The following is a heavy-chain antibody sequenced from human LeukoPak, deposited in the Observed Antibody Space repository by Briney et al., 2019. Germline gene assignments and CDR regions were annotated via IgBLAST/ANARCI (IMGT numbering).Heavy chain of an antibody. Sequence: SETLSLTCAVYGGSFNGYYWSWIRQTPGKGLEWIGEIIPRGSASYIPSLKSRVAISIDTSKNQFSLRLSAVTAADTAAYYCARYLTGERAFDVWGQGTVITVSS. CDR2: IIPRGSA. J-gene: IGHJ3*01. CDR1: GGSFNGYY. V-gene: IGHV4-34*12. D-gene: IGHD1-20*01. CDR3: ARYLTGERAFDV.